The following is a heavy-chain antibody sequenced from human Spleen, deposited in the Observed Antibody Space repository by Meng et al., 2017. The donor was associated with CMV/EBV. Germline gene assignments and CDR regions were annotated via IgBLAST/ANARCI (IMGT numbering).Heavy chain of an antibody. CDR1: GFSLSTSGVG. Sequence: QITLKESGPTLVKPTQTFTLTCTFSGFSLSTSGVGVVWIRQPPGKALEWLALIYWDNDRRYSPSLKSRLTITKDTSKNQVVLTMTNMDPVDTATYYCAHTRRGRVYDPYWFDPWGQGTLVTVSS. CDR3: AHTRRGRVYDPYWFDP. D-gene: IGHD3-3*01. V-gene: IGHV2-5*02. J-gene: IGHJ5*02. CDR2: IYWDNDR.